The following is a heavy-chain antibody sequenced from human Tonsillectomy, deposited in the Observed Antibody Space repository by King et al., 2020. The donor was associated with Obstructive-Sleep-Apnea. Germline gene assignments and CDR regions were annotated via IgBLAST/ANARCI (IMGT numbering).Heavy chain of an antibody. CDR2: FSASGGST. D-gene: IGHD3-10*01. Sequence: VQLVESGGGLVQPGGSLRLSCAASGFTFSSYAMSWARQAPGKGLEWVSTFSASGGSTYYADSVKGRFTISRDNSKNTLYLQMNSLRAEDTAVYYCSRVRPSASALYFGDSDDALDIWGQGTLVTVSS. V-gene: IGHV3-23*04. J-gene: IGHJ3*02. CDR3: SRVRPSASALYFGDSDDALDI. CDR1: GFTFSSYA.